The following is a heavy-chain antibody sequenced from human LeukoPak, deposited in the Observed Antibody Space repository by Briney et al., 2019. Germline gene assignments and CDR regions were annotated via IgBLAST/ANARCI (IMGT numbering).Heavy chain of an antibody. Sequence: GGSLRLSCAASGFTFSSSWMHWVRQAPGKGLVWVSHINSDGSSTTYADSVKGRFTISRDNAKNTLYLQMHSLRAEDTAVHFCARDYSYAMNVWGKGTTVTVSS. J-gene: IGHJ6*04. V-gene: IGHV3-74*01. CDR3: ARDYSYAMNV. D-gene: IGHD2-21*01. CDR2: INSDGSST. CDR1: GFTFSSSW.